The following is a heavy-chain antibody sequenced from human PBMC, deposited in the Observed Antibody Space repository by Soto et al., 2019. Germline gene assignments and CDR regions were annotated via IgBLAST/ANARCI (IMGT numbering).Heavy chain of an antibody. Sequence: GGSLRLSCAASGFTFDDYTMHWVRQAPGKGLEWVSLISWDGGSTYYADSVKGRFTISRDNSKNSLYLQMNSLRTEDTALYYCAKDMIVVPAAYSNKQNDYGMDVWGQGTTVTVSS. J-gene: IGHJ6*02. CDR3: AKDMIVVPAAYSNKQNDYGMDV. CDR2: ISWDGGST. D-gene: IGHD2-2*01. V-gene: IGHV3-43*01. CDR1: GFTFDDYT.